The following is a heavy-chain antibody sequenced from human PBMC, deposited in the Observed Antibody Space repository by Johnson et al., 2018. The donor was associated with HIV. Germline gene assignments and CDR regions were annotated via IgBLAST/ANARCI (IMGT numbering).Heavy chain of an antibody. V-gene: IGHV3-33*03. Sequence: QVQLVESGGGVVQPGRSLRLSCTASGFTFSSYGIHWVRQAPGKGLEWVALIWYDGSNKYYADSVKGRFTISRDNAKNSLYLQMNTLRPEDTALYYCAKDLVVINVRYAFHIWGQGTMVTVS. CDR1: GFTFSSYG. CDR2: IWYDGSNK. J-gene: IGHJ3*02. CDR3: AKDLVVINVRYAFHI. D-gene: IGHD3-22*01.